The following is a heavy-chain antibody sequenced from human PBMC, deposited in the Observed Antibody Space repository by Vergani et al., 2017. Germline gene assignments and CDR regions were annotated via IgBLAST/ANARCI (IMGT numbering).Heavy chain of an antibody. V-gene: IGHV3-23*04. Sequence: EVQLVESGGGLVQPGGSLRLSCAASGFTFSSYAMSWVRQAPGKGLEWVSAISGSGGSTYYADSVKGRFTISRDNSKNTLYLQMNSLRAEDTAVYYCAKGFLPYDILTGYYPYFDYWGQGTLVTVSS. J-gene: IGHJ4*02. CDR3: AKGFLPYDILTGYYPYFDY. CDR2: ISGSGGST. CDR1: GFTFSSYA. D-gene: IGHD3-9*01.